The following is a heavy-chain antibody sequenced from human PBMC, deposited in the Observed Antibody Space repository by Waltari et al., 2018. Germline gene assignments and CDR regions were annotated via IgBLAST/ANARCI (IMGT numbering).Heavy chain of an antibody. V-gene: IGHV3-23*01. CDR2: ISGSGGST. CDR1: GFTFSSYA. Sequence: EVQLLESGGGLVQPGGSLRLSCAASGFTFSSYAMSWVRQAPGKGLEWVSAISGSGGSTYYADSVKGRFTISRDNSKNTLYLQMNSLRAEDTAVYYCAKAGDIAEAGRVAEYFQHWGQGTLVTVSS. CDR3: AKAGDIAEAGRVAEYFQH. J-gene: IGHJ1*01. D-gene: IGHD6-19*01.